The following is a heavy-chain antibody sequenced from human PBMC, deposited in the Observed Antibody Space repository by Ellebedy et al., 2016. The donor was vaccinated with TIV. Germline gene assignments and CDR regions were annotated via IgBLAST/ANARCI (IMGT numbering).Heavy chain of an antibody. J-gene: IGHJ4*02. CDR2: TYYRSKWYN. D-gene: IGHD6-13*01. CDR3: ARGYIAAAGTVDY. Sequence: SETLSLXXAISGDSVSSNSAAWNWIRQSPSRGLEWLGRTYYRSKWYNDYAVSVKSRITINPDTSKNQFSLQLNSVTPEDTAVYYCARGYIAAAGTVDYWGQGTLVTVSS. V-gene: IGHV6-1*01. CDR1: GDSVSSNSAA.